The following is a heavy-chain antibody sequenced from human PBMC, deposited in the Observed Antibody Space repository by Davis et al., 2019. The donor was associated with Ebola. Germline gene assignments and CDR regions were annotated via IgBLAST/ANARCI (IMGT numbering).Heavy chain of an antibody. V-gene: IGHV3-23*01. J-gene: IGHJ5*02. CDR2: ISGTGGST. Sequence: GESLKISCAASGFPFSTYAMCWVRQAPGKGLEWVSSISGTGGSTFYADSVKGRFTISRDNSKNTLYLQMSSLRAEDTAVYFCSKRNSPLGQGTLVTV. CDR1: GFPFSTYA. D-gene: IGHD1-14*01. CDR3: SKRNSP.